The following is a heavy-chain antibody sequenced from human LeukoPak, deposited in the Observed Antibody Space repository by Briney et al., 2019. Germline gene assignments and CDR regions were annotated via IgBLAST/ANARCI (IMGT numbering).Heavy chain of an antibody. D-gene: IGHD3-3*01. CDR3: ASKYCDFWSGYYAHYFDY. CDR2: INHSGST. J-gene: IGHJ4*02. Sequence: PSETLSLTCAVYGGSFSGYYWSWIRQPPGKGLEWIGEINHSGSTNYNPSLKSRVTISVDTSKNQFSLKLSSVTAADTAVYYCASKYCDFWSGYYAHYFDYWGQGTLVTVSS. CDR1: GGSFSGYY. V-gene: IGHV4-34*01.